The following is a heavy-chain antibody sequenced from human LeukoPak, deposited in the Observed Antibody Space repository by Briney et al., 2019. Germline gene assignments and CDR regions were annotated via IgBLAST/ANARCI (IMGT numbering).Heavy chain of an antibody. D-gene: IGHD5-12*01. CDR3: ARIIVAGSGSIDY. V-gene: IGHV4-34*01. CDR1: GGSFSGYY. Sequence: PSETLSLTCAVYGGSFSGYYWSWIRQPPGKGLEWIGEINHSGSTNYNPSLKSRVTISVDTSKNQFSLKLSSVTAADTAVYYCARIIVAGSGSIDYWGQGTLVTVSS. J-gene: IGHJ4*02. CDR2: INHSGST.